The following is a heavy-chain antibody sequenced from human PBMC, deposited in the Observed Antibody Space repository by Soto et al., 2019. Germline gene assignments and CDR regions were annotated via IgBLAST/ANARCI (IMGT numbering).Heavy chain of an antibody. V-gene: IGHV1-18*01. CDR2: ISAYNGNT. D-gene: IGHD3-3*01. Sequence: ASVRVSCKASGYTFTSYGISWVRQAPGEELEWMGWISAYNGNTNYAQKLQGRVTMTTDTSTSTAYMELRSLRSDDTAVYYCARDFVITIFGVANDCFDPWGQGTLVTVSS. J-gene: IGHJ5*02. CDR3: ARDFVITIFGVANDCFDP. CDR1: GYTFTSYG.